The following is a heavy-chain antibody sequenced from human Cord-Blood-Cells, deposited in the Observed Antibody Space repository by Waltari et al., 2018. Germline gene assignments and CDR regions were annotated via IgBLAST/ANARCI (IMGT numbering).Heavy chain of an antibody. CDR1: GYPLTQLS. V-gene: IGHV1-24*01. J-gene: IGHJ4*02. CDR2: FDPEDGET. CDR3: ATYVLRFLEWLLFDY. D-gene: IGHD3-3*01. Sequence: VQLVQSGAEGKKPGASVKVSCKVSGYPLTQLSMHWVRQAPGKGLEWMGGFDPEDGETIYAQKFQGRVTMTEDTSTDTAYMELSSLRSEDTAVYYCATYVLRFLEWLLFDYWGQGTLVTVSS.